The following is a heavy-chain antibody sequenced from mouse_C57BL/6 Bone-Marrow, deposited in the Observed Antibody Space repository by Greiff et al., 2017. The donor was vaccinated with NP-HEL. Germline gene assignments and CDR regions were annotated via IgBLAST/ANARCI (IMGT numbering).Heavy chain of an antibody. D-gene: IGHD1-1*01. J-gene: IGHJ2*01. Sequence: VQRVESGAELVKPGASVKISCKASGYAFSSYWMNWVKQRPGKGLEWIGQIYPGDGDTNYNGKFKGKATLTADKSSSTAYMQLSSLTSEDSAVYFCARSPYYGSLFDYWGQGTTLTVSS. CDR2: IYPGDGDT. V-gene: IGHV1-80*01. CDR3: ARSPYYGSLFDY. CDR1: GYAFSSYW.